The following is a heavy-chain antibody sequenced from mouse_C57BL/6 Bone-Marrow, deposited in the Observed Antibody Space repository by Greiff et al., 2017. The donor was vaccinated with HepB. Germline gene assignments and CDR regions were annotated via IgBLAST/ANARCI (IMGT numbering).Heavy chain of an antibody. Sequence: EVMLVESGGGLVKPGGSLKLSCAASGFTFSSYAMSWVRQTPEKRLEWVATISDGGSYTYYPDNVKGRFTISRDNAKNNLYLQMSHLKSEDTAMYYCARESTRNYFDYWGQGTTLTVSS. CDR1: GFTFSSYA. CDR2: ISDGGSYT. V-gene: IGHV5-4*01. D-gene: IGHD2-14*01. CDR3: ARESTRNYFDY. J-gene: IGHJ2*01.